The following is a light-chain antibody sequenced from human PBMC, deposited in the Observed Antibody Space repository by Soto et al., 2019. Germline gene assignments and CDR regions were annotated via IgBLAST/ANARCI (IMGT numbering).Light chain of an antibody. CDR2: DAS. J-gene: IGKJ2*01. Sequence: EIVLTQSPATLSLSPGERATLSCRASQSFSSYLAWYQQKPGQAPRLLIYDASNRATGTPARFSGSGSGTDFTLTISSLEPEDFAVYYCQQRSTWPPKYTFGQGTKLEIK. V-gene: IGKV3-11*01. CDR1: QSFSSY. CDR3: QQRSTWPPKYT.